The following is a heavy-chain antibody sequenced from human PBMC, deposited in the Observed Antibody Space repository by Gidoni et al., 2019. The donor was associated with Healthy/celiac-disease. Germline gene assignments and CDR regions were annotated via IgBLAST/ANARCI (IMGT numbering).Heavy chain of an antibody. CDR3: ARDRSSRYCSGGSCSYYYYGMDV. J-gene: IGHJ6*02. CDR2: IYYSGST. Sequence: QVQLQESGPGLVKPSQTLSLTCPVSGGSIRSGGSYCSWIRQNPGTGLEWTGYIYYSGSTYYNPSLKSRVTISVDTSKNQFSLKLSSVTAADTAVYYCARDRSSRYCSGGSCSYYYYGMDVWGQGTTVTVSS. D-gene: IGHD2-15*01. CDR1: GGSIRSGGSY. V-gene: IGHV4-31*03.